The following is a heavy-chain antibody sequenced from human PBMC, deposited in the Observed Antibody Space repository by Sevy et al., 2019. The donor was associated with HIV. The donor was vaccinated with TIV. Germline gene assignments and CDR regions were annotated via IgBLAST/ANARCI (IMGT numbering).Heavy chain of an antibody. D-gene: IGHD2-15*01. V-gene: IGHV1-18*01. CDR1: GYTFTSYR. CDR3: ARAYCSGGSCYSLAY. Sequence: ASVKVSCKTSGYTFTSYRTTWVRQAPGQGLEWMGWISAHNGDTNYAQKLQGRVTMISETSTSTAYMVLRSLRSDDTAIYYCARAYCSGGSCYSLAYWGQGTLVTVSS. CDR2: ISAHNGDT. J-gene: IGHJ4*02.